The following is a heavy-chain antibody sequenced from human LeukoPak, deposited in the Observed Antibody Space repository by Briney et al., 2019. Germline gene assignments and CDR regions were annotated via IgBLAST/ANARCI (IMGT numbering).Heavy chain of an antibody. CDR1: GFTFSSYE. D-gene: IGHD6-13*01. J-gene: IGHJ4*02. CDR3: ARDMAAAGTIFDY. CDR2: ISSSSSTI. V-gene: IGHV3-48*02. Sequence: PGGSLRLSCAASGFTFSSYEMNWVRQAPGKGLEWVSYISSSSSTIYYADSVKGRFTISRDNAKNSLYLQMNRLRDEDTAVYYCARDMAAAGTIFDYWGQGTLVTVSS.